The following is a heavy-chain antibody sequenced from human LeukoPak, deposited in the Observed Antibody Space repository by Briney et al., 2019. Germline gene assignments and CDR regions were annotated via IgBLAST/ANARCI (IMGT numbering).Heavy chain of an antibody. CDR3: ARDSLATRTPFDY. CDR2: IYTSGST. V-gene: IGHV4-61*02. J-gene: IGHJ4*02. D-gene: IGHD5-24*01. Sequence: PSETLSLTCTVSGGSNSSGSYYWSWIRQPAGKGLEWIGRIYTSGSTNYNPSLKSRVTISVDTSKNQFSLKLSSVTAADTAVYYCARDSLATRTPFDYWGQGTLVTVSS. CDR1: GGSNSSGSYY.